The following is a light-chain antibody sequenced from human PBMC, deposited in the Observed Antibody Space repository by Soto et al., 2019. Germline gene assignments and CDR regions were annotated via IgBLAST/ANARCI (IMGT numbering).Light chain of an antibody. J-gene: IGKJ2*01. CDR3: QQSYSTPVT. CDR1: QSIRSY. CDR2: AAS. V-gene: IGKV1-39*01. Sequence: DIQMTQSPSSLSASVGDRATITCRASQSIRSYLNWYQQKPGKAPKLLIYAASSLQSGVPSRFSGSGSGTDFTLTISSLQPEDFATYYCQQSYSTPVTFGQGTKLEIK.